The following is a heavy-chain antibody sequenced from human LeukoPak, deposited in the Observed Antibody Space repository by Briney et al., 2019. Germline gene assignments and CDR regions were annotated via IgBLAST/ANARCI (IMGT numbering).Heavy chain of an antibody. D-gene: IGHD3-22*01. Sequence: GGSLRLSCAASGFIFSNYGMRWVRQAPGKGLEWVALIWYDGSNKYYADSVKGRFTISRDSSKNTLYLQMNSLRAEDTAVYYCARDRGSGYAFDIWGQGTMVTVSS. J-gene: IGHJ3*02. V-gene: IGHV3-33*01. CDR3: ARDRGSGYAFDI. CDR1: GFIFSNYG. CDR2: IWYDGSNK.